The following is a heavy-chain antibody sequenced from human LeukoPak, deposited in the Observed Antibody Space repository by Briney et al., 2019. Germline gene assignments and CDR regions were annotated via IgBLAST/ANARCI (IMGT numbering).Heavy chain of an antibody. D-gene: IGHD3-16*01. CDR3: AKDIWRGGSLAYMDV. CDR2: IKQDSSEI. CDR1: EFSFSSYW. V-gene: IGHV3-7*03. J-gene: IGHJ6*03. Sequence: PGGSLRLSCVASEFSFSSYWMSWVRQAPGKGLEWVANIKQDSSEIFYVDSVKGRFTIYRDNAKNSLYLQMNSLRTEDTALYFCAKDIWRGGSLAYMDVWGKGTSVTVSS.